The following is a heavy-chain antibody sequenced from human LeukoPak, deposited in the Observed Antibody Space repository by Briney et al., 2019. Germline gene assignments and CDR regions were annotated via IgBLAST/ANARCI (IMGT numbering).Heavy chain of an antibody. D-gene: IGHD6-13*01. CDR2: IDFTSRYI. Sequence: GGSLRLSCAASGFTLSSYSMNWVRQAPGKGLEWVSSIDFTSRYIYNADSVKGRFTTSRDNAKNSLDLQMNSLKVEDTAVYYCATPAAGPGAEYSLYWGQGTLVTVSS. CDR3: ATPAAGPGAEYSLY. V-gene: IGHV3-21*01. CDR1: GFTLSSYS. J-gene: IGHJ1*01.